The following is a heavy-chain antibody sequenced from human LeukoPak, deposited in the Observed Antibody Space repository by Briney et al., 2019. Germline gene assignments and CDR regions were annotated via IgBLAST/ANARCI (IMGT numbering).Heavy chain of an antibody. CDR2: INHSGST. J-gene: IGHJ4*02. CDR3: ARDRLSRYYYDSSGYYDY. Sequence: PSEALSLTYAVYGGSFSGYYWSWIRQPPGKGLEWIGEINHSGSTNYNPSLKSRVTISVDTSKNQFSLKLSSVTAADTAVYYCARDRLSRYYYDSSGYYDYWGQGTLVTVSS. CDR1: GGSFSGYY. V-gene: IGHV4-34*01. D-gene: IGHD3-22*01.